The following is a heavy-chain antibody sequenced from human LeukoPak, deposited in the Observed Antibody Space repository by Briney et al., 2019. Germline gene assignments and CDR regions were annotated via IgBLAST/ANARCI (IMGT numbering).Heavy chain of an antibody. V-gene: IGHV1-69*05. J-gene: IGHJ3*02. D-gene: IGHD5-24*01. CDR2: IIPIFGTA. Sequence: ASVKVSCKASGGTFSSYAISWVRQAPGQGLEWMGGIIPIFGTANYAQKFQGKVTITTDESTSTAYMELSSLRSEDTAVYYCARDHEMATGDAFDIWGQGTMVTVSS. CDR1: GGTFSSYA. CDR3: ARDHEMATGDAFDI.